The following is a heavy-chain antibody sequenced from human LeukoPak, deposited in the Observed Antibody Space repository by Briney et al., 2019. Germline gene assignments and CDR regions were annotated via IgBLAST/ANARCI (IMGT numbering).Heavy chain of an antibody. V-gene: IGHV3-64D*06. J-gene: IGHJ4*02. CDR3: VRGTGY. CDR2: ISSNGDNT. CDR1: XXXXXX. Sequence: XXXXXXMHWXRXAPGKGLEYVSAISSNGDNTYYADSVKGRFTISRDNSKNTLYLQMSSLRADDTAVYYRVRGTGYWGQGTLVTVSS.